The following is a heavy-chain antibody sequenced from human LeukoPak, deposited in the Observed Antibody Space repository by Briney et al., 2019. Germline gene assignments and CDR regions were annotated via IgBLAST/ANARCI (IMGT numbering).Heavy chain of an antibody. CDR3: AAVIHLQYYYGMDV. D-gene: IGHD3-16*02. V-gene: IGHV1-69*13. CDR1: GGTFSSYA. CDR2: IIPIFGTA. Sequence: GASVKVSCKASGGTFSSYAISWVRQAPGQGLEWMGGIIPIFGTANYAQKFQGRVTITADESTSTAYMELSSLRSEDTAVYYCAAVIHLQYYYGMDVWGQGTTVTVSS. J-gene: IGHJ6*02.